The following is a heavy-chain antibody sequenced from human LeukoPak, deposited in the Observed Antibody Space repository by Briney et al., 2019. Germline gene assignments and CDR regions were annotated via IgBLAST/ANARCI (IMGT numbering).Heavy chain of an antibody. CDR1: GFTFSGYA. J-gene: IGHJ4*02. CDR3: ARGSGGGSYRPFDY. V-gene: IGHV3-23*01. D-gene: IGHD1-26*01. Sequence: GGSLRLSCAVSGFTFSGYAMSWVRQAPGKGLEWVSVINDSGGSTYYADSVKGRFTISRDKSKNTVYLQMNSLRAEDTAVYYCARGSGGGSYRPFDYWGQGTRVTVSS. CDR2: INDSGGST.